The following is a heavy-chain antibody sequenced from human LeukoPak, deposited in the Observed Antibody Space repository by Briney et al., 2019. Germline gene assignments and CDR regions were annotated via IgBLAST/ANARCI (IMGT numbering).Heavy chain of an antibody. CDR1: GGSISSYY. CDR3: ARALYHYDSSGPLPLK. Sequence: PSETLSLTCTVSGGSISSYYWSWIRQPPGKGLEWIGYIFYSGSTNYNPSLKGRVTISVDTSKNQFSLNLSSVTAADTAVYYCARALYHYDSSGPLPLKWGQGTLVTVSS. CDR2: IFYSGST. J-gene: IGHJ4*02. V-gene: IGHV4-59*01. D-gene: IGHD3-22*01.